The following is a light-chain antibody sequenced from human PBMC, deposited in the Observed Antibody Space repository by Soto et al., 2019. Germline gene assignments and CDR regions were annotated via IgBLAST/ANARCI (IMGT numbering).Light chain of an antibody. CDR3: CSYAGSIRV. J-gene: IGLJ1*01. V-gene: IGLV2-23*02. CDR1: SSDVGSYNL. CDR2: EVS. Sequence: QSVLTQPASVSGSPGQSITISCTGTSSDVGSYNLVSWYQQHPGKAPKLIIYEVSQRPSGISNRFSGSKSGNTASLTISGLQTEDEADYYCCSYAGSIRVFGTGTKVTVL.